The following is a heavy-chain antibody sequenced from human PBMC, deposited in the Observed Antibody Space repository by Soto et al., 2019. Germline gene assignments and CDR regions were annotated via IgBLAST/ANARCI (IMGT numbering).Heavy chain of an antibody. D-gene: IGHD4-4*01. CDR2: ISYDGSNK. J-gene: IGHJ4*02. CDR3: ATEGSRDYRYYFDY. V-gene: IGHV3-30*03. CDR1: GFTFSSYG. Sequence: PGGSLRLSCAASGFTFSSYGMHWVRQAPGKGLEWVAVISYDGSNKYYADSVKGRFTISRDNSKNTLYLQMNSLRAEDTAVYYCATEGSRDYRYYFDYWGQGTLVTVSS.